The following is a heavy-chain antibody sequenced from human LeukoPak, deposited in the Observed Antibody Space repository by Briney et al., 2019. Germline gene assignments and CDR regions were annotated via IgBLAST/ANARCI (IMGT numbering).Heavy chain of an antibody. V-gene: IGHV1-3*01. J-gene: IGHJ4*02. D-gene: IGHD3-3*01. CDR2: INAGNGNT. Sequence: ASVKVSCKASGYTFTSYAMHWVRQAPGQRLEWMGWINAGNGNTKYSQKFQGRVTITRDTSASTAYMELSSLRSEDTAVYYCARASDDFWSGYHFDYWGQGTLVTVSS. CDR3: ARASDDFWSGYHFDY. CDR1: GYTFTSYA.